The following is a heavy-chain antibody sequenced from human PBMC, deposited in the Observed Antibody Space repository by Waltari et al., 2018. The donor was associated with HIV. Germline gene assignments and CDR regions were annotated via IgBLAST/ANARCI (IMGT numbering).Heavy chain of an antibody. D-gene: IGHD5-18*01. J-gene: IGHJ5*02. CDR3: ARDYEDVDTAMVGYDWFDP. CDR2: IYHSGRT. Sequence: QVQLQESGPGLVKPSGTLSLTCAVSGGSISSSNWWSWVRQPQGKGLGWIGEIYHSGRTHYNPSLNRRGTISVDKSKNPCSLKLISVPAADPAVYYCARDYEDVDTAMVGYDWFDPWGQGTLVTVSS. CDR1: GGSISSSNW. V-gene: IGHV4-4*02.